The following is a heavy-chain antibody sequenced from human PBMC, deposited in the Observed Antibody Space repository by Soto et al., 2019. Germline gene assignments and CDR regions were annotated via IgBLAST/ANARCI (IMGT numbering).Heavy chain of an antibody. V-gene: IGHV3-23*01. J-gene: IGHJ4*02. CDR3: VQSFGDHWDEYYFHS. CDR1: GFIFSDYS. Sequence: EVQLLESGGDLVQPGGSLRLSCAVSGFIFSDYSMSWVRQAPGKGLEWVSGISGVGGSTYYADSVKGRFTISRDNSKNTFYLQMNSLRAEDTALYYCVQSFGDHWDEYYFHSWSQGSLVTVSS. D-gene: IGHD1-1*01. CDR2: ISGVGGST.